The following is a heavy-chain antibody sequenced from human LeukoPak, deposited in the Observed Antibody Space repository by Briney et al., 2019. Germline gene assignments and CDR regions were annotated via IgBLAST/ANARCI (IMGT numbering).Heavy chain of an antibody. CDR2: IYYSGST. D-gene: IGHD6-19*01. Sequence: PSQTLSLTCTVSGGSISSGDYYWSWIRQSPGKGLEWIGYIYYSGSTYYNPSLKSRVTISVDTSKNQFSLKLSSVTAADTAVYYCARLGSGWYSDYWGQGTLVTVSS. CDR1: GGSISSGDYY. V-gene: IGHV4-30-4*08. CDR3: ARLGSGWYSDY. J-gene: IGHJ4*02.